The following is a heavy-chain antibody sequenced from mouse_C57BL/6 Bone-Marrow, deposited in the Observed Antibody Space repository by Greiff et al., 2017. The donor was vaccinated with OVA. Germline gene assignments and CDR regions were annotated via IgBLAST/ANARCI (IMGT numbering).Heavy chain of an antibody. J-gene: IGHJ4*01. D-gene: IGHD1-1*01. CDR1: GFTFSSYA. V-gene: IGHV5-4*03. CDR2: ISDGGSYT. Sequence: EVMLVESGGGLVKPGGSLKLSCAASGFTFSSYAMSWVRQTPEKRLEWVATISDGGSYTYYPDNVKGRFTISRDNAKNNLYLQMSHLKSEDTAMYYCARAYGSSYVPMDYWGQGTSVTVSS. CDR3: ARAYGSSYVPMDY.